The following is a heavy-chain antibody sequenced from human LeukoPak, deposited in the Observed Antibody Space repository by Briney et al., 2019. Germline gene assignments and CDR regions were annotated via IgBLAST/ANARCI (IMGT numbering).Heavy chain of an antibody. V-gene: IGHV3-7*04. CDR1: GFNFGDSR. J-gene: IGHJ4*02. CDR3: VKGDWYFES. CDR2: VNQDGTEK. Sequence: GGSLRLSCAASGFNFGDSRMTWVRQAPGKGLQWVANVNQDGTEKHFQDSVEGRFTISRDNAKKSLYLQMSSLRPEDTALYFCVKGDWYFESWGQGTLVTVSS. D-gene: IGHD2-21*01.